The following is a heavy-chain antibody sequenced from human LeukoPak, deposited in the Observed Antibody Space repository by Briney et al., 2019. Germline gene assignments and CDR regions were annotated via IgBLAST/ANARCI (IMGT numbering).Heavy chain of an antibody. D-gene: IGHD2-2*02. CDR2: INQDGSEK. V-gene: IGHV3-7*01. Sequence: GGSLRLSCAASGFTFSSYWMSWVCQAPEKGLEWVANINQDGSEKYYVDSVKGRFTTSRDNAKNSLYLQMNSLRAADTAVYYCARMSGYCSRTSCYTPPFDYWGQGTLVTVSS. CDR3: ARMSGYCSRTSCYTPPFDY. J-gene: IGHJ4*02. CDR1: GFTFSSYW.